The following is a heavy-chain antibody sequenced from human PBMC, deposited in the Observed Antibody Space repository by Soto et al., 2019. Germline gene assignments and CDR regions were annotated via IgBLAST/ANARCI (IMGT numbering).Heavy chain of an antibody. V-gene: IGHV1-8*01. Sequence: QVQLVQSGAEVKKPGASVKVSCKASGYTFTSYDINWVRQATGQGLEWMGWMNPNSGNTGYAQKFQGRVTMTRNTSISTAYMEVSSLRSEDTAVYYCARGGEEYSGYDSGYYYYYYMDVWGKGTTVTVSS. CDR3: ARGGEEYSGYDSGYYYYYYMDV. J-gene: IGHJ6*03. CDR2: MNPNSGNT. CDR1: GYTFTSYD. D-gene: IGHD5-12*01.